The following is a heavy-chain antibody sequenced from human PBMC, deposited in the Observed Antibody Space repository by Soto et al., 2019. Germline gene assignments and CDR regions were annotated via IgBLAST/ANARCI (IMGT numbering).Heavy chain of an antibody. CDR1: GFSLSTSGVG. J-gene: IGHJ5*02. V-gene: IGHV2-5*02. CDR2: IYWDDDE. D-gene: IGHD3-10*01. Sequence: SGPTLVNPTQTLTLTCTFSGFSLSTSGVGVGWIRQPPGKALEWLALIYWDDDERYSPSLKSRLTITKDTSKNQVVLTMTNMDPVDTATYYCARTSLIWFGERHPYNWFDPWGRGTLVTVSS. CDR3: ARTSLIWFGERHPYNWFDP.